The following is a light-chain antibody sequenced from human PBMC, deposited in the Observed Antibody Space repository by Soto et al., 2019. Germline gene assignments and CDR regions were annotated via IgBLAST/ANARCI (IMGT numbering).Light chain of an antibody. CDR1: QSVSSY. J-gene: IGKJ1*01. CDR2: DAS. V-gene: IGKV3-11*01. Sequence: EIVLTQSPATLSLSPGERATLSCRASQSVSSYLAWYQQKPGQAPRLLIYDASNRATGIPARFSGSGSGTELTLTISSLQSEDFGVYYCQQYNKGPVTFGQGNKGDIK. CDR3: QQYNKGPVT.